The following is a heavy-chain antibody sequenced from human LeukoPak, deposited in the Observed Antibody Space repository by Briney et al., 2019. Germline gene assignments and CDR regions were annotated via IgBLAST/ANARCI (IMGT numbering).Heavy chain of an antibody. CDR2: IYPGDSDT. V-gene: IGHV5-51*01. CDR3: ARHSSRDHRYYFDS. Sequence: GESLKISCKASGYSFTNYWIGWVRQMPGKGLEWMGIIYPGDSDTRYSPSFQGQVTISADKSITTAYLYWSSLRASDTAIYYCARHSSRDHRYYFDSWGQGTLVSASS. J-gene: IGHJ4*02. CDR1: GYSFTNYW.